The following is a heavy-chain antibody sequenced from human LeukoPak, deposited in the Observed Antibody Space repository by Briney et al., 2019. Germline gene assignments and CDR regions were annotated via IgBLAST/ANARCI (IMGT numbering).Heavy chain of an antibody. Sequence: SETLSLTCTVSGGSISSYYWSWIRQPPGKGLEWIGYIYYSGSTNYNPSLKSRVTISVDTSKNQFSLKLSSVTAADTAVYYCARDSIVVVPAANDAFDVWGQGTMVIVSS. D-gene: IGHD2-2*01. CDR3: ARDSIVVVPAANDAFDV. J-gene: IGHJ3*01. V-gene: IGHV4-59*12. CDR2: IYYSGST. CDR1: GGSISSYY.